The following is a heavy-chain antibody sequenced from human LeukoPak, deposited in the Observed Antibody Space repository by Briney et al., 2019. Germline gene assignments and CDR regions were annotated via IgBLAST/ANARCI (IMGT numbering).Heavy chain of an antibody. V-gene: IGHV3-30*03. CDR3: ATKLLWSGY. J-gene: IGHJ4*02. Sequence: GGSLRLSCAASGFTFSSYGMHWVRQAPGKGREWVAVISYDGSNKYYADSVKGRFTISRDNSKNTLYLQMNSLRAEDTAVYYCATKLLWSGYWGQGTLVTVSS. CDR1: GFTFSSYG. CDR2: ISYDGSNK. D-gene: IGHD3-10*02.